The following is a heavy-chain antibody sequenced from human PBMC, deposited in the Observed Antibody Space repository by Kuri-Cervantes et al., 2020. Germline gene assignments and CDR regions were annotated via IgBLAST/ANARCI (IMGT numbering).Heavy chain of an antibody. D-gene: IGHD1-26*01. Sequence: GGSLRLSCAASGFTFSDYYMSLIRQAPGKGLEWVSYISSSGSTIYYADSVKGRFTISRDNAKNSLYLQMNSLRAEDTAVYYCARIPVSGSYYAGGYFDYWGQGTLVTVSS. CDR2: ISSSGSTI. CDR1: GFTFSDYY. J-gene: IGHJ4*02. V-gene: IGHV3-11*01. CDR3: ARIPVSGSYYAGGYFDY.